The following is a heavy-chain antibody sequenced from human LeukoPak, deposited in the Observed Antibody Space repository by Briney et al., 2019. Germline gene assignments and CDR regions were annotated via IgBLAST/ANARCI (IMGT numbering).Heavy chain of an antibody. D-gene: IGHD6-13*01. Sequence: GGSLRLSCAASGFTFSGFSMSWVRQSPTKGLEWVANIKQDGSERYYVDSVKGRFTISRDNVKNTLNLQMNSLRAEDTAVYYCARAVSIAAAFDYWGQGTLVTVSS. CDR2: IKQDGSER. J-gene: IGHJ4*02. CDR3: ARAVSIAAAFDY. V-gene: IGHV3-7*03. CDR1: GFTFSGFS.